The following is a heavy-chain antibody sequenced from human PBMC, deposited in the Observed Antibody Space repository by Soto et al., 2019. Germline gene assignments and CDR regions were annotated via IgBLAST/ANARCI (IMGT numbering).Heavy chain of an antibody. CDR2: IYYSGST. CDR3: ARPRTIFTGYFGWFDH. D-gene: IGHD3-9*01. J-gene: IGHJ5*02. CDR1: GGSSRNYY. V-gene: IGHV4-59*05. Sequence: SETLPLTCIVSGGSSRNYYWRWIRQPPGKGLEWIGSIYYSGSTYYNPSLKSRVTISVDTSKNQFSLKLSSVTAADTAVYYCARPRTIFTGYFGWFDHWGQGTLVTYPQ.